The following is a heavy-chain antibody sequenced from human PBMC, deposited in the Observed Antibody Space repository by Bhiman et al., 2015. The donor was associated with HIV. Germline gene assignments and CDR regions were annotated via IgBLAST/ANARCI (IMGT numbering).Heavy chain of an antibody. CDR2: INRDGDEE. CDR1: GFMLSSYW. D-gene: IGHD3/OR15-3a*01. J-gene: IGHJ6*02. V-gene: IGHV3-7*01. Sequence: EVQLVESWGRLGSSRGGSLRLSCATSGFMLSSYWMSWVRQAPGKGLEWVATINRDGDEEHYVDSVRGRFTISRDNARNSFFLQLNSLTAADTAVYYCARDGALGDWGRYGLDVVGPRDHGHRSP. CDR3: ARDGALGDWGRYGLDV.